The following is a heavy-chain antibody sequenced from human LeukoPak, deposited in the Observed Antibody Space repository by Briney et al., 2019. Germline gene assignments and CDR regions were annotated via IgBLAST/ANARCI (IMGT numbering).Heavy chain of an antibody. V-gene: IGHV3-23*01. J-gene: IGHJ4*02. CDR1: GFTFSSDT. D-gene: IGHD3-10*01. CDR2: VTGSGGIT. Sequence: GGSLRLSCVASGFTFSSDTMTWVRQAPGKALEWVSSVTGSGGITSYADSVKGRFTISRDNSKNTLYLQMNSLRADDTATYYCAKGSSGNYYYWGQGTLVTVSS. CDR3: AKGSSGNYYY.